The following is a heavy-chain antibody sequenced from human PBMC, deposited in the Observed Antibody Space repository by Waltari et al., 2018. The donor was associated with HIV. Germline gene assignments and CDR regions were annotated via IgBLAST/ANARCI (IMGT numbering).Heavy chain of an antibody. CDR3: ATGVRYYGP. V-gene: IGHV3-53*01. CDR2: IYPDDTT. CDR1: NSSLSAKH. Sequence: EVLLAESGGGLIQPGGSLGLSFPAANSSLSAKHVTWIRQAPGGSLEWVAVIYPDDTTHYADSVSGRFTISRAKSRTKVFLLMNSLFVDDTATYFCATGVRYYGPWGQGTRVTVSS. J-gene: IGHJ5*02. D-gene: IGHD3-22*01.